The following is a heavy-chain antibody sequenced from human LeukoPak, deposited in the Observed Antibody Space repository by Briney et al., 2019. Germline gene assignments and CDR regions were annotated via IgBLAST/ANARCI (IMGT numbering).Heavy chain of an antibody. D-gene: IGHD5-18*01. J-gene: IGHJ4*02. V-gene: IGHV1-69*02. CDR3: ARGGVQLWFSTDY. CDR1: GGTFSSYT. CDR2: IIPILGIA. Sequence: SVKVSCKASGGTFSSYTISWVRQAPGQGLEWMGRIIPILGIANYAQKFQGRVTITADKSTSTAYMELSSLRSEDTAVYYCARGGVQLWFSTDYWGQGTLVTVSS.